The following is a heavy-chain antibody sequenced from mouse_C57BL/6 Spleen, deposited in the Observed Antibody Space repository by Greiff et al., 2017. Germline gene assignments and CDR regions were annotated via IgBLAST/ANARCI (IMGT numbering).Heavy chain of an antibody. J-gene: IGHJ2*01. Sequence: QVQLQQPGAELVRPGSSVKLSCKASGYTFTSYWMDWVKQRPGQGLEWIGNIYPSDSETHYNQKFKDKATLTVDKSSSTAYMQLSSLTSEDSAVYYCARDGSRGDLDYWGQGTTLTVSS. CDR2: IYPSDSET. D-gene: IGHD1-1*01. CDR3: ARDGSRGDLDY. CDR1: GYTFTSYW. V-gene: IGHV1-61*01.